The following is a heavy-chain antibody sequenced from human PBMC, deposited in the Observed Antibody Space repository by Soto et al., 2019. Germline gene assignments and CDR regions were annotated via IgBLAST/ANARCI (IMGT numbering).Heavy chain of an antibody. CDR2: IGGGGHDT. J-gene: IGHJ4*02. Sequence: HLLESGESLVEPGGSLRLSCSASGFAFSAYAMSWVRQSPQKGLEWVSGIGGGGHDTRYGDSVKGRFSITRDNSRNTLYLEMNRLTAEDTAVYYCAKHPIFGVVTHYFAHWGRGVLVTVSS. V-gene: IGHV3-23*01. CDR1: GFAFSAYA. CDR3: AKHPIFGVVTHYFAH. D-gene: IGHD3-3*01.